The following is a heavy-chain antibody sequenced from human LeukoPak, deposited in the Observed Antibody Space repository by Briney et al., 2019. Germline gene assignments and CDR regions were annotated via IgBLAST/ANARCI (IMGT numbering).Heavy chain of an antibody. Sequence: GGSLRLSCAASGFTFDDYGMSWVRQAPGKGLEWVSGINWNGGSTGYADSVKGRFTISRDNAKNSLYLQMNSLRAEDTALYYCGQGGSGWDYYYYYMDVWGKGTTVTVSS. D-gene: IGHD6-19*01. CDR2: INWNGGST. V-gene: IGHV3-20*04. CDR3: GQGGSGWDYYYYYMDV. CDR1: GFTFDDYG. J-gene: IGHJ6*03.